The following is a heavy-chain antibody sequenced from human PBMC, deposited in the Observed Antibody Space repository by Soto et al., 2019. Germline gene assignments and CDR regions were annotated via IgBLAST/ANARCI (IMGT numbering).Heavy chain of an antibody. Sequence: PGGSLRLSCAASGFAFDDYVMHWVRQPLGRGLEWVSGITWNGGTIRYVDSVKGRFTISRGNAENSLYLQMNSLRPEDTAVYYCAKGGSAALIAPSGRDNWFDPWGQGTQVTVSS. V-gene: IGHV3-9*01. D-gene: IGHD6-13*01. CDR2: ITWNGGTI. CDR1: GFAFDDYV. CDR3: AKGGSAALIAPSGRDNWFDP. J-gene: IGHJ5*02.